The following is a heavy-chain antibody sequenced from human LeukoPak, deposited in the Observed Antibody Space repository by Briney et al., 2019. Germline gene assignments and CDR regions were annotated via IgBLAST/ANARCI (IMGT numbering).Heavy chain of an antibody. CDR2: IWYDGSNK. CDR1: GFTFSSYG. D-gene: IGHD2-2*01. J-gene: IGHJ6*02. V-gene: IGHV3-33*01. CDR3: ARDIVPAALYYGMGV. Sequence: GRSLRLSCAASGFTFSSYGMHWVRQAPGKGLEWVAVIWYDGSNKYYADSVKGRFTISRDNSKNTLYLQMNSLRAEDTAVYYCARDIVPAALYYGMGVWGQGTTVTVSS.